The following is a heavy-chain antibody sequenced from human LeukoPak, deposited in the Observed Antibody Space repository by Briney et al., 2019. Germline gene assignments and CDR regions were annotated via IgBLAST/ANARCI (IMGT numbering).Heavy chain of an antibody. V-gene: IGHV1-69*06. D-gene: IGHD3-9*01. Sequence: ASVKVSCKASGGTFSSYAISWVRQAPGQGLEWMGRIIPIFGTANYAQKFQGRVTITADKSTSTAYMELSSLRSEDTAVYYCARGGDYDILTGYLPSNWFDPWGQGTLVTVSS. CDR3: ARGGDYDILTGYLPSNWFDP. J-gene: IGHJ5*02. CDR2: IIPIFGTA. CDR1: GGTFSSYA.